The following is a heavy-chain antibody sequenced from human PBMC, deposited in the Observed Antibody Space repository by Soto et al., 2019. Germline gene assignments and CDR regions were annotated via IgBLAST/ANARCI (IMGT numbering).Heavy chain of an antibody. CDR1: GPSFSTFA. CDR2: ISHDGRIE. D-gene: IGHD3-3*01. V-gene: IGHV3-30-3*01. Sequence: QLLESGGGFVQPGGSLQLSCEASGPSFSTFALHWVRQAPGEGLEWVALISHDGRIEKYADSVKGRFTISRDNSKNTLYMQMDSLRLEDTGVYYCARDGLPDDFRSGGYWFDPWGQGTQVTVSS. J-gene: IGHJ5*02. CDR3: ARDGLPDDFRSGGYWFDP.